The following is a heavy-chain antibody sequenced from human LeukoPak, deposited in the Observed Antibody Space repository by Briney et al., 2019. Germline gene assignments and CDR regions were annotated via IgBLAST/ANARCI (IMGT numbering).Heavy chain of an antibody. CDR1: GFTFSSYG. D-gene: IGHD2-8*01. CDR2: ISYDGSSK. V-gene: IGHV3-30*18. Sequence: GGSLRLSCAASGFTFSSYGMHWVRQAPGKGLEWVAVISYDGSSKYYADSVKGRFTISRDNSKNTLYLQMNSLRAEDTAVYYCAKDLGYCTNGVCQYYYYGMDVWGQGTTVTVSS. J-gene: IGHJ6*02. CDR3: AKDLGYCTNGVCQYYYYGMDV.